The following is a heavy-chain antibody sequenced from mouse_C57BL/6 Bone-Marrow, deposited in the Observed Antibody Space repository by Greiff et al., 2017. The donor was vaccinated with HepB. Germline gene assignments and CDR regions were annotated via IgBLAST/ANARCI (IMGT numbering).Heavy chain of an antibody. CDR1: GYTFTSYG. CDR2: IYPRSGNT. V-gene: IGHV1-81*01. J-gene: IGHJ3*01. CDR3: ARRELRPFAY. Sequence: VQLVESGAELARPGASVKLSCKASGYTFTSYGISWVKQRTGQGLEWIGEIYPRSGNTYYNEKFKGKATLTADKSSSTAYMELSSLTSEDSAVYFCARRELRPFAYWGQGTLVTVSA.